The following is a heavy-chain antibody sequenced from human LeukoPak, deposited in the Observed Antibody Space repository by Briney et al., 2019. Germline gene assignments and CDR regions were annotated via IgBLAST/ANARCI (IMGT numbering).Heavy chain of an antibody. D-gene: IGHD1-14*01. CDR1: GFTFSSYS. V-gene: IGHV3-21*01. CDR3: ARDLTVGATGGDY. Sequence: GGSLTLSCAASGFTFSSYSMNWVRQAPGKGLEWVSSISSSSSYIYYADSVKGRFTITRDNAKNSLYLQMNSLRAEDTAVYYCARDLTVGATGGDYWGQGTLVTVSS. J-gene: IGHJ4*02. CDR2: ISSSSSYI.